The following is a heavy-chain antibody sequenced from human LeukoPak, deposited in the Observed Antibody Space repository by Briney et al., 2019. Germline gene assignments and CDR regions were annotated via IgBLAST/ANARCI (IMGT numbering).Heavy chain of an antibody. D-gene: IGHD2-2*02. Sequence: GGSLRLSCAASGFTFSSYAMHWVRQAPGKGLEWVAVISYDGSNKYYAASVKGRFTIYRDNSKNTLYLQMNSLRAEDTAVYYCARGYCSSTSCYTYVLDPWGQGTLVTVSS. V-gene: IGHV3-30-3*01. CDR3: ARGYCSSTSCYTYVLDP. J-gene: IGHJ5*02. CDR1: GFTFSSYA. CDR2: ISYDGSNK.